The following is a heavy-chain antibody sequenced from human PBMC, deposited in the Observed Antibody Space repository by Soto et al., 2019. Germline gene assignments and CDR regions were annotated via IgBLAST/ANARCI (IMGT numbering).Heavy chain of an antibody. Sequence: SETLSLTCTVSGGSISSYYWSWIRQPPGKGLEWIGYIYYSGSTNYNPSLKSRVTISVDTSKNQFSLKLSSVTAADTAVYYCARVYYYDSSGYYNDAFDIWGQGTMVTVSS. V-gene: IGHV4-59*01. CDR3: ARVYYYDSSGYYNDAFDI. J-gene: IGHJ3*02. CDR1: GGSISSYY. CDR2: IYYSGST. D-gene: IGHD3-22*01.